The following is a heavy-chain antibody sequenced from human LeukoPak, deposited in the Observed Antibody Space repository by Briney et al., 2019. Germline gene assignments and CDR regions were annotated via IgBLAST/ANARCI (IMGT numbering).Heavy chain of an antibody. D-gene: IGHD6-19*01. V-gene: IGHV4-59*01. CDR3: ARELAGADAFDI. CDR1: GGSISSYY. J-gene: IGHJ3*02. CDR2: IYYSGST. Sequence: PSETLSLTWTVSGGSISSYYWSWIRQPSGKGLEWIGYIYYSGSTNYNPSLKSRVTISVDTSKNQFSLKLSSVTAADTAVYYCARELAGADAFDIWGQGTMVTVSS.